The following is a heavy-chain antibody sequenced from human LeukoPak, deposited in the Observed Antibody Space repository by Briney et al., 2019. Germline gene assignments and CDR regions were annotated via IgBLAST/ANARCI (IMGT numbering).Heavy chain of an antibody. V-gene: IGHV3-7*01. CDR1: GVTFSSHW. CDR3: ASKFPYCSGGSCAL. D-gene: IGHD2-15*01. J-gene: IGHJ4*02. CDR2: ISPDGDGE. Sequence: GGTLRLSCAASGVTFSSHWMSWVRLAPAQGLDLLANISPDGDGENYEASVKGRVSISRDNAKNSLFLQMHSLTAEDTAVYYCASKFPYCSGGSCALGGQGTLVTVSS.